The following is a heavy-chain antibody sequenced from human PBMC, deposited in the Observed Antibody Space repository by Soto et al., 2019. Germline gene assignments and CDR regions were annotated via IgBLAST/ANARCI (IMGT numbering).Heavy chain of an antibody. CDR3: ARESRYCSGGSCYFLPGIDY. CDR2: INAGNGNT. CDR1: GYTFTRYA. D-gene: IGHD2-15*01. V-gene: IGHV1-3*01. J-gene: IGHJ4*02. Sequence: ASVNVSCKASGYTFTRYAMHWVRQAPGQRLEWMGWINAGNGNTKYSQKFQGRVTITRDTSASTAYMELSSLRSEDTAVYYCARESRYCSGGSCYFLPGIDYWGQGTLVTVSS.